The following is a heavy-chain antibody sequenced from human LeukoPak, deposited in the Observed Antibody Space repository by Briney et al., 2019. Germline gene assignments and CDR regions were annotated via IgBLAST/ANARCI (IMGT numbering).Heavy chain of an antibody. V-gene: IGHV1-46*01. Sequence: ASVKVSCKASGYTFTSYFIHWVRQAPGQGLEWMGVINPSGGSTTYSQKFQGRVTMTRDTSTSTAYMELSSLRSEDTAVYYCARAYYDFWSGYYIDNYFDYWGQGTLVTVSS. J-gene: IGHJ4*02. CDR3: ARAYYDFWSGYYIDNYFDY. D-gene: IGHD3-3*01. CDR1: GYTFTSYF. CDR2: INPSGGST.